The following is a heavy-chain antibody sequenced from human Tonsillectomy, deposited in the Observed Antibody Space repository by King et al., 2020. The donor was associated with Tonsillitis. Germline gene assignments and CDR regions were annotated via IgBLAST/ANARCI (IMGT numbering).Heavy chain of an antibody. J-gene: IGHJ6*02. D-gene: IGHD3-3*01. CDR2: ISGSGSST. V-gene: IGHV3-23*04. Sequence: VQLVESGGGLIQPGGSLRLSCAASRITFSSYAMNWVRQAPGKGLEWVSGISGSGSSTYYADSVKGRFAISRDNSKNTLYLQMNSLRAEDTAVYYCAKDRDFWSPHGMDVWGQGTTVTVSS. CDR3: AKDRDFWSPHGMDV. CDR1: RITFSSYA.